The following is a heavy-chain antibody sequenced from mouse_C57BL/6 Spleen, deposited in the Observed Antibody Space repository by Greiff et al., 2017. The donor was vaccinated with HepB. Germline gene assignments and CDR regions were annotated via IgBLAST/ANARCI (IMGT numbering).Heavy chain of an antibody. CDR2: IDPENGDT. CDR1: GFNIKDDY. J-gene: IGHJ2*01. Sequence: VHVKQSGAELVRPGASVKLSCTASGFNIKDDYMHWVKQRPEQGLEWIGWIDPENGDTEYASKFQGKATITADTSSTTAYLQLSSLTSEGTAVYYCTTDLDDWGQGTTLTVAS. CDR3: TTDLDD. V-gene: IGHV14-4*01.